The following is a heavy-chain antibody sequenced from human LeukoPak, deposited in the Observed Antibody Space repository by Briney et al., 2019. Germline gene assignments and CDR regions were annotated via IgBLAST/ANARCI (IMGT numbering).Heavy chain of an antibody. J-gene: IGHJ4*02. V-gene: IGHV4-39*01. CDR3: ARQFGS. CDR2: IYYSVNT. Sequence: SETLSLTCTVSGASISSGTYYWGWIRQPPGKGLEWIGSIYYSVNTYYNPSLKSRVTISVDTSKNQFSLKLSSVTAADTAVYYCARQFGSWGQGTLVTVSS. CDR1: GASISSGTYY.